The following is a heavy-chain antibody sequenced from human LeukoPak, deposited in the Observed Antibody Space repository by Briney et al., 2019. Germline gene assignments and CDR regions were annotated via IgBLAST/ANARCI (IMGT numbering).Heavy chain of an antibody. J-gene: IGHJ2*01. D-gene: IGHD1-26*01. Sequence: PGGSLRLSCAASGFTFSDYYMSWIRQAPGKGLEWVSYISSSGSTIYYADSVKGRFTISRDNAKNSLYLQMNSLRAEDTAVYYCARDYEGATLQHWYFDLWGRGTLVTVSS. CDR2: ISSSGSTI. CDR3: ARDYEGATLQHWYFDL. CDR1: GFTFSDYY. V-gene: IGHV3-11*01.